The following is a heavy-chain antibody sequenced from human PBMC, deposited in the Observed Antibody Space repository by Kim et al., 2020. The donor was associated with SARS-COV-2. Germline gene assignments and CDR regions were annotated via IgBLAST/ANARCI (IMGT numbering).Heavy chain of an antibody. CDR3: AEIWGGDWYGSFDI. V-gene: IGHV4-61*08. CDR2: IFYSGST. CDR1: GASVNSGGSY. D-gene: IGHD2-21*02. J-gene: IGHJ3*02. Sequence: SETLSLTCTVSGASVNSGGSYWSWIRQPPGKALEWIAYIFYSGSTDYNPSLKSRVTVSMDTSKNLFSLTLTSVTAADTADYYCAEIWGGDWYGSFDIWG.